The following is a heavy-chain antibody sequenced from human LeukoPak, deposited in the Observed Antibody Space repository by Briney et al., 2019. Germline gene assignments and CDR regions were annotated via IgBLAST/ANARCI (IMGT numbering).Heavy chain of an antibody. D-gene: IGHD4-11*01. Sequence: ASVKVSCKASGYTFTGYYMHWVRQAPGQGLEWMGWTSPKSGDTRYTQRFQGRVTMTRDTSISTVYMELDRLTFDDTAVYYCARDNYGTLDYWGQGTLVTVSS. J-gene: IGHJ4*02. V-gene: IGHV1-2*02. CDR3: ARDNYGTLDY. CDR2: TSPKSGDT. CDR1: GYTFTGYY.